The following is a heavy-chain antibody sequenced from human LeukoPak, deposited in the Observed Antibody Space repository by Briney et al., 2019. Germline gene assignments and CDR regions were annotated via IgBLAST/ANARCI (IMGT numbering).Heavy chain of an antibody. Sequence: AGGSLRLSCAASGFTFSSSPMSWVRQAPRKGLEWVSTITESGGGTYYADSVKGRFIISRDSPKNTLSLQLNSLRAEDTAVYYCAKTTPRDYGIRGHFDNWGQGTLVTVSS. V-gene: IGHV3-23*01. J-gene: IGHJ4*02. CDR2: ITESGGGT. CDR1: GFTFSSSP. CDR3: AKTTPRDYGIRGHFDN. D-gene: IGHD4-17*01.